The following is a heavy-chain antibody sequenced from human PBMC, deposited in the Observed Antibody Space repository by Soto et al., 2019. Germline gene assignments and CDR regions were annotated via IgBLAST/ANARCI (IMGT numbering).Heavy chain of an antibody. CDR1: GFTFRNAW. D-gene: IGHD6-19*01. V-gene: IGHV3-21*01. J-gene: IGHJ6*02. Sequence: GGALRLSCAVSGFTFRNAWMSWVRQAPGKGLEWVSSISSSSSYIYYADSVKGRFTISRDNAKNSLYLQMNSLRAEDTAVYYCARGLAVAGTYYYGMDVWGQGTTVTVSS. CDR3: ARGLAVAGTYYYGMDV. CDR2: ISSSSSYI.